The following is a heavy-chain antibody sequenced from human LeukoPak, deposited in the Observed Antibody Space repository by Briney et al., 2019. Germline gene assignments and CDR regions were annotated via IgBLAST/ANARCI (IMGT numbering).Heavy chain of an antibody. Sequence: GRSLRLSCAASGFSFRTYGMHWVRQAPGKGPEWVAVIRYDDTKKYYADSVQGRFTISRDSSQSTLYLQMNSLRPEDTAVYYCAKDVRGEAAAQNYWGQGTLVTVSS. V-gene: IGHV3-30*18. CDR3: AKDVRGEAAAQNY. J-gene: IGHJ4*02. CDR2: IRYDDTKK. D-gene: IGHD6-13*01. CDR1: GFSFRTYG.